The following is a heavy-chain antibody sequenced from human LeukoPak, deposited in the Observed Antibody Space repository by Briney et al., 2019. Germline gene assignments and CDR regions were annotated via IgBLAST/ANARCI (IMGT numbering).Heavy chain of an antibody. CDR3: ARVRDYDFWSGPDAYYLDY. D-gene: IGHD3-3*01. J-gene: IGHJ4*02. CDR1: GGSISSYY. Sequence: KPSETLSLTCTVSGGSISSYYWSWIRQPPGKGLEWIGYIYYSGSTNYNPSLKSRVTISVDTSKNQFSLKLSSVTAADTAVYYCARVRDYDFWSGPDAYYLDYWGQGTLVTVSS. V-gene: IGHV4-59*01. CDR2: IYYSGST.